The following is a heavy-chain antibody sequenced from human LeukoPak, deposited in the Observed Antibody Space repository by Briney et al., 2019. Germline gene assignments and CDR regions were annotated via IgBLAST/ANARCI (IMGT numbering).Heavy chain of an antibody. Sequence: SETLSLTCTVSGGSISSYYWSWIRQPPGKGLEWIGYIYYGGSTNYNPSLKSRVTISVDTSKNQFSLKLSSVTAADTAVYYCARYSSSSFDPWGQGTLVTVSS. CDR2: IYYGGST. CDR3: ARYSSSSFDP. CDR1: GGSISSYY. D-gene: IGHD6-13*01. J-gene: IGHJ5*02. V-gene: IGHV4-59*01.